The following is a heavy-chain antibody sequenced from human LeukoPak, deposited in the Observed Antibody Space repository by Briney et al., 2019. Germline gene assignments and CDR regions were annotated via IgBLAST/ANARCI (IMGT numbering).Heavy chain of an antibody. CDR3: ASKSRGDYFSFSYYYYGMDV. Sequence: SGTLSLTCAVSGGSISSSNWWSWVRQPPGKGLEWIGEIYHSGSTNYNPSLKSRVTISVDKSKNQFSLKLSSVTAADTAVYYCASKSRGDYFSFSYYYYGMDVWGQGTTVTVSS. CDR1: GGSISSSNW. V-gene: IGHV4-4*02. D-gene: IGHD4-17*01. CDR2: IYHSGST. J-gene: IGHJ6*02.